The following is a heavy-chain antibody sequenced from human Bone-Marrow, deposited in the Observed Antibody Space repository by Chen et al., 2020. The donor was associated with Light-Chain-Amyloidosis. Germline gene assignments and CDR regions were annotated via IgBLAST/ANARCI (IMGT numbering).Heavy chain of an antibody. V-gene: IGHV3-23*01. J-gene: IGHJ5*02. D-gene: IGHD1-26*01. CDR3: AKDFRVGATWIGDGWFDP. Sequence: EVQLLESGGGLVQPGGSLRLSCAASGFTFSSYAMSWVRPAPGKGLEWVSAISGSGGSTYYADSVKGRFTISRDNSKNTLYLQMNSLRAEDTAVYYCAKDFRVGATWIGDGWFDPWGQGTLVTVSS. CDR1: GFTFSSYA. CDR2: ISGSGGST.